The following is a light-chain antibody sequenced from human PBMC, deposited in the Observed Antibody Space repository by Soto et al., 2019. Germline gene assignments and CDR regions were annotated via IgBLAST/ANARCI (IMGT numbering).Light chain of an antibody. CDR3: SSFTTTSTLVL. CDR2: DVT. Sequence: QSALTQPASVSGSLGQSITISCTGTSSDVGNYDYDSWYQQHPGKAPQLMIYDVTHRPSGVSNRFSGSKSGNTASLTISGLQAEDEGDYYCSSFTTTSTLVLFGGGTKLTVL. J-gene: IGLJ2*01. V-gene: IGLV2-14*01. CDR1: SSDVGNYDY.